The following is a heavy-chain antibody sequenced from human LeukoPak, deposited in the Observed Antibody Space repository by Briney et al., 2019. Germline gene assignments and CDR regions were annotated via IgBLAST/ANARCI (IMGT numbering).Heavy chain of an antibody. J-gene: IGHJ3*02. V-gene: IGHV3-74*01. Sequence: GGSLRLSCAASGFTFNSYWMHWVRQAPGKGLVWVSRIDSDGSGTSDADFVKGRFTISRDNSKNTLYLQMNSLRAEDTAMYYCARDRLTNDAFDIWGQGTMVTVSS. CDR2: IDSDGSGT. D-gene: IGHD2-8*01. CDR3: ARDRLTNDAFDI. CDR1: GFTFNSYW.